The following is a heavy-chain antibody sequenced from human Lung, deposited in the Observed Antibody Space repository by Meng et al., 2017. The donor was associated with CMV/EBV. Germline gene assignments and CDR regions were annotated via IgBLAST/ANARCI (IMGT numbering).Heavy chain of an antibody. V-gene: IGHV4-39*07. CDR3: ARKLVVPAAIRNDAFDI. CDR2: IYYSGST. CDR1: GGSISSSSYY. J-gene: IGHJ3*02. Sequence: SXTXSLXCTVSGGSISSSSYYWGWIRQPPGKGLEWIGSIYYSGSTYYNPSLKSRVTISVDTSKNQFSLKLSSVTAADTAVYYCARKLVVPAAIRNDAFDIWGQGTMVTVSS. D-gene: IGHD2-2*01.